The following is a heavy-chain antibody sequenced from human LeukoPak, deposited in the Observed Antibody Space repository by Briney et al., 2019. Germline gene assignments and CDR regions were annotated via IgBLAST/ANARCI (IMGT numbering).Heavy chain of an antibody. CDR1: GGTFSSYA. Sequence: SVKVSCKASGGTFSSYAISWVRQAPGQGLEWMGGIIPIFGTANYAQKFQGRVTITADESTSTAYMELSSLRSEDTAVYYCARVYCTNGVCYSNWFEPWGQGTLVTVSS. J-gene: IGHJ5*02. D-gene: IGHD2-8*01. CDR3: ARVYCTNGVCYSNWFEP. CDR2: IIPIFGTA. V-gene: IGHV1-69*13.